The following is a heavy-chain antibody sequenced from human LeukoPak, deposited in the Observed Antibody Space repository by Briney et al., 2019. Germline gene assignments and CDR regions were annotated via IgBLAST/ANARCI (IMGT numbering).Heavy chain of an antibody. CDR1: GGSISSGDYY. V-gene: IGHV4-30-4*08. CDR2: IYYSGST. Sequence: PSQTLSLTCTVSGGSISSGDYYWSWIRQPPGKGLEWIGYIYYSGSTYYNPSLKSRVTISVDTSKNQFSLKLSSVTAADTAVYYCARGRTLIPRRNWFDPWGQGTLVTVSS. J-gene: IGHJ5*02. D-gene: IGHD1-1*01. CDR3: ARGRTLIPRRNWFDP.